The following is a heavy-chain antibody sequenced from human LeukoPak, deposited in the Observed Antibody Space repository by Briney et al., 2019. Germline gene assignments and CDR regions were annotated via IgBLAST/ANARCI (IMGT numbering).Heavy chain of an antibody. V-gene: IGHV3-30*04. D-gene: IGHD3-9*01. CDR2: ISNDGVNK. CDR1: GLTFNTYG. Sequence: GTSLRLSCAASGLTFNTYGIHWVRQAPGKGPEWVAVISNDGVNKYYTDSVRGRFTISRDNSKNTVYLQMNSLRVEDTAVYYCATTHISHDILSGYFDYWGQGTLVAVSS. CDR3: ATTHISHDILSGYFDY. J-gene: IGHJ4*02.